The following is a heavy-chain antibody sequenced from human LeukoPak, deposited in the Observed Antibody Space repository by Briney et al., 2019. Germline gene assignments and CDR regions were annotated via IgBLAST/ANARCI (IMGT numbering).Heavy chain of an antibody. V-gene: IGHV1-2*06. J-gene: IGHJ4*02. CDR1: GYTFTSYD. CDR2: INPNSGGT. Sequence: ASVKVSCKASGYTFTSYDINWVRQATGQGLEWMGRINPNSGGTNYAQKFQGRVTMTRDTSISTAYMELSRLRSDDTAVYYCASPVGATDTAALGYWGQGTLVTVSS. CDR3: ASPVGATDTAALGY. D-gene: IGHD1-26*01.